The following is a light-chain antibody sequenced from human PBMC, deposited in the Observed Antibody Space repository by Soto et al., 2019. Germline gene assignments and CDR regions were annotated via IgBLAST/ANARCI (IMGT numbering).Light chain of an antibody. CDR1: QDISSW. Sequence: DIQVTQSPSSVSASVGARVTITCRASQDISSWVAWYQQKPGKAPKLLISAASSLQSGVPRRFSGSGSGTDFTLVISSLQAEDFATYFCQQGDSFPFTFGGGTKVDI. V-gene: IGKV1-12*01. CDR3: QQGDSFPFT. CDR2: AAS. J-gene: IGKJ4*01.